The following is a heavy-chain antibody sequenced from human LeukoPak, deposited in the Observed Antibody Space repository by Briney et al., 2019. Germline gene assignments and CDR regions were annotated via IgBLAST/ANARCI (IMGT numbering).Heavy chain of an antibody. CDR1: GYTFTGYY. Sequence: ASVKVSCKASGYTFTGYYIHWVRQAPGQGLEWMGWINPKTGGIRYVQKFKGRVTMTTDTSISTAYMEMSRLRSDDTAVYYCARGSIGKNDYIGGTYRPYFDYWGQGTLVTVSS. CDR2: INPKTGGI. D-gene: IGHD3-16*01. J-gene: IGHJ4*02. V-gene: IGHV1-2*02. CDR3: ARGSIGKNDYIGGTYRPYFDY.